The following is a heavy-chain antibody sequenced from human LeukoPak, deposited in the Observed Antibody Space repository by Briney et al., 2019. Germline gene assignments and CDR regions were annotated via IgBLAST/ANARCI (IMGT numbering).Heavy chain of an antibody. D-gene: IGHD2-15*01. V-gene: IGHV3-74*01. CDR3: ARVWAWSYDY. CDR2: INSDGSST. Sequence: GGSLRLSCAASGFTFSSYWMHWVRQAPGEGLVWVSRINSDGSSTSYADSVKGRFTISRDNAKNTLYLQMNSLRAEDTAVYYCARVWAWSYDYWGQGTLVTVSS. J-gene: IGHJ4*02. CDR1: GFTFSSYW.